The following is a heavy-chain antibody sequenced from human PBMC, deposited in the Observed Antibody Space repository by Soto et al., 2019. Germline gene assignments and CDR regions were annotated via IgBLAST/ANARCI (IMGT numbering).Heavy chain of an antibody. J-gene: IGHJ5*02. V-gene: IGHV1-18*04. CDR1: GYTFTSYG. Sequence: QVQLVQSGAEVKKPGASVKVSCKASGYTFTSYGISWVRQAPGQGLEWMGWISAYNGNTNYAQKLQGRVTMTTDAATSPAYMELRSLRSDDTAVYYCARDRRRGMTTVEAGGFDPCGQGTLVTVSS. CDR3: ARDRRRGMTTVEAGGFDP. D-gene: IGHD4-17*01. CDR2: ISAYNGNT.